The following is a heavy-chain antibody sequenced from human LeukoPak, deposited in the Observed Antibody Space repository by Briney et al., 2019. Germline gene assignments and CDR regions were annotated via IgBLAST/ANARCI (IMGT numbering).Heavy chain of an antibody. D-gene: IGHD4-23*01. J-gene: IGHJ4*02. V-gene: IGHV3-48*04. CDR1: GFTFSSYS. Sequence: GGSLRLSCAASGFTFSSYSMNWVRQAPGKGLEWVSYISSSSSTIYYADSVRGRFTISRDNAKNSLYLQMNSLRAEDTAVYYCAKALDYGGNPPPYYFDYWGQGTLVTVSS. CDR2: ISSSSSTI. CDR3: AKALDYGGNPPPYYFDY.